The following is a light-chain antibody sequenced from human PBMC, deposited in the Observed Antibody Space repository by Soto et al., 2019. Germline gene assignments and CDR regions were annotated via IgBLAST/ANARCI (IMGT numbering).Light chain of an antibody. CDR2: SNN. CDR3: AAWDDSLNVLYV. J-gene: IGLJ1*01. Sequence: QSVLTQPPSASGTPGQRVTVSCSGSSSNIGSSTVNWYQQLPGTAPKLLIYSNNQRPSGVPDRFSGSKSGTSASLAISGLQSEDEADYYCAAWDDSLNVLYVFGTGTKLTVL. CDR1: SSNIGSST. V-gene: IGLV1-44*01.